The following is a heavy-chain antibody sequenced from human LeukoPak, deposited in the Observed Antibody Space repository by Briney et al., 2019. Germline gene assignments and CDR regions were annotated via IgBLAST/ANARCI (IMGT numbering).Heavy chain of an antibody. Sequence: SETLSLTCAVYGGSFSGYYWSWIRQPPGKGLEWIGEINHSGSTNYNPSLKSRVTISVDTSKNQFSLKLSSVTAADTAVYYCARDRPGPWPVSHTYYYDSPGSGIDYWGQGTLVTVSS. CDR3: ARDRPGPWPVSHTYYYDSPGSGIDY. CDR1: GGSFSGYY. J-gene: IGHJ4*02. D-gene: IGHD3-22*01. CDR2: INHSGST. V-gene: IGHV4-34*01.